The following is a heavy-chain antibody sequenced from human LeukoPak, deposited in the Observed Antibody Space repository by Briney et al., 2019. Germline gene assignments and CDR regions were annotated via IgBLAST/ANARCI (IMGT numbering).Heavy chain of an antibody. D-gene: IGHD3-10*01. CDR2: IYPGDSDT. V-gene: IGHV5-51*01. J-gene: IGHJ4*02. CDR3: ARHNQNYYGSGEYYFDY. CDR1: GYSFTSYW. Sequence: GESLKISCKGSGYSFTSYWIGWVRQMPGKGLEWMGIIYPGDSDTRYSPSFQGQVTISADKSISTAYLQWSSLKASDTAMYYCARHNQNYYGSGEYYFDYWGQGTLVTVSS.